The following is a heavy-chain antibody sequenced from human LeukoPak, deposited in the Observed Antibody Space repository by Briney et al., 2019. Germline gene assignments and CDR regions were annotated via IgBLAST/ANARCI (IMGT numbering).Heavy chain of an antibody. CDR1: GFTFSSYG. J-gene: IGHJ4*02. D-gene: IGHD3-10*01. Sequence: GGSLRLSCAASGFTFSSYGMHWVRQAPGKGLEWVAVISYDGSKKYYADSVKGRFTISRDNSKNTLYVQMNSLRAEDAAVYYCAKDGLPYGSGSYPDYWGQGTLVTVSS. CDR2: ISYDGSKK. V-gene: IGHV3-30*18. CDR3: AKDGLPYGSGSYPDY.